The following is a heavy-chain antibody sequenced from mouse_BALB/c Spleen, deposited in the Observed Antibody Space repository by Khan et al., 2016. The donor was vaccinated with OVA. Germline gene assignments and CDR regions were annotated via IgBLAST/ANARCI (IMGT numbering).Heavy chain of an antibody. J-gene: IGHJ2*01. V-gene: IGHV14-3*02. CDR2: LAPPNGNT. CDR1: GLNIQDTY. Sequence: VQLQQSGAELVKSGATVKLSCTASGLNIQDTYIHWLKQWPEQGLEWIGRLAPPNGNTKYDPKFPGKAPLTADTSSHPAYLQLSSLTSEDTSVYYCARMARKWGQGTTLTVSS. CDR3: ARMARK.